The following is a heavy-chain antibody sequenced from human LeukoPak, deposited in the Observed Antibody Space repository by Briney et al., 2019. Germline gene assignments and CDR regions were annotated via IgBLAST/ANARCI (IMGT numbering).Heavy chain of an antibody. CDR2: IYYSGST. J-gene: IGHJ4*02. D-gene: IGHD6-6*01. V-gene: IGHV4-59*01. Sequence: PSETLSLTCTVSGGSISSYYWSWIRQPPGKGLEWIGYIYYSGSTNYNPSLKSRVTMSVDTSKNQFSLKLSSVTAADTAVYYCARSSSGDYLDYWGQGTLVTVSS. CDR1: GGSISSYY. CDR3: ARSSSGDYLDY.